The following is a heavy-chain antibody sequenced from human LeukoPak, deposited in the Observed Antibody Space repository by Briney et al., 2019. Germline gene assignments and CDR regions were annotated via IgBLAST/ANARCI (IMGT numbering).Heavy chain of an antibody. CDR2: IYDSGST. J-gene: IGHJ4*02. D-gene: IGHD5-18*01. CDR1: DGSISSYY. V-gene: IGHV4-59*08. Sequence: SETLSLTCTVSDGSISSYYWTWFRQPPGKGLEWIGYIYDSGSTNYNPSLKSRVTISVDTSKNQFSLKLSSVTAADTAVYYCARHHSNFDYWGQGTLVTVSS. CDR3: ARHHSNFDY.